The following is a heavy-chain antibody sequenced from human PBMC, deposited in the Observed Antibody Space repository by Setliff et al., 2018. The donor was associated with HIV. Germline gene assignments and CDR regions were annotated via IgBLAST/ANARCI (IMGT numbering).Heavy chain of an antibody. CDR1: GYTFTSYG. CDR3: ARDVRYYDSSGTRDY. J-gene: IGHJ4*02. D-gene: IGHD3-22*01. V-gene: IGHV1-18*01. CDR2: ISAYSGNT. Sequence: ASVKVSCKASGYTFTSYGISWVRQAPGQGLEWMGWISAYSGNTNYAQKLQGRVTMTTDTSTSTAYMELRSLRSDDTAVYYCARDVRYYDSSGTRDYWGQGTLVTV.